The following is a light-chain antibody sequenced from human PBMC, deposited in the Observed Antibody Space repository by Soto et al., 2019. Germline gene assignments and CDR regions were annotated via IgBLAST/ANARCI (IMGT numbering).Light chain of an antibody. Sequence: ETVMTQSPATLSVSPGERVTLFCRASQSVDSTLAWYQQKPGQAPRLLIHSASARAPGFPARFSASGSGTEFTLTISSLQSEDFAVYYCQQYNNWPWTFGQGTKVEI. J-gene: IGKJ1*01. CDR2: SAS. CDR3: QQYNNWPWT. V-gene: IGKV3-15*01. CDR1: QSVDST.